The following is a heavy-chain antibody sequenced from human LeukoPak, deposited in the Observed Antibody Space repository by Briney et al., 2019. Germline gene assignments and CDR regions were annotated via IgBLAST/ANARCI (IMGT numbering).Heavy chain of an antibody. CDR3: ASPGAVAGTGGAFDI. CDR1: GGSISSYY. V-gene: IGHV4-59*01. CDR2: IYYSGST. J-gene: IGHJ3*02. Sequence: SETLSLTCTVSGGSISSYYWSWIRQPPGKGLEWIGYIYYSGSTNYNPSLKSRVTISVDTSKNQFSLKLSSVTAADTAVYYCASPGAVAGTGGAFDIWGQGTMVTVSS. D-gene: IGHD6-19*01.